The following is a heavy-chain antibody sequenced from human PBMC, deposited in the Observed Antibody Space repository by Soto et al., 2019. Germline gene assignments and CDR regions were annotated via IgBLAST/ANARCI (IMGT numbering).Heavy chain of an antibody. V-gene: IGHV4-59*08. CDR1: GGSISSYY. Sequence: QVQLQESGPGLVKPSETLSLTCTVSGGSISSYYWSWIRQPPGKGLEGIGYIYYSGRTNYNPSLKRRGTISVDTSKTQFALKLSSVTAADTAVYYCASVVDTAMADNWFDPWGQGTLVTVSS. CDR2: IYYSGRT. D-gene: IGHD5-18*01. CDR3: ASVVDTAMADNWFDP. J-gene: IGHJ5*02.